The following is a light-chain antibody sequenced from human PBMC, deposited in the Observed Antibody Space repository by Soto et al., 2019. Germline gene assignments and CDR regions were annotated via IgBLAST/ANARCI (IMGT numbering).Light chain of an antibody. Sequence: EVVLTQSPGSLSLSPGERATLSCRASQSVMSNYLSWYQQKPGQPPRLLIYGAFNRATGIPARFSGSGSGTDFTLTISSLEPEDFAVYYCQQYGSSGTFGQGTKVDIK. J-gene: IGKJ1*01. CDR1: QSVMSNY. CDR2: GAF. V-gene: IGKV3-20*01. CDR3: QQYGSSGT.